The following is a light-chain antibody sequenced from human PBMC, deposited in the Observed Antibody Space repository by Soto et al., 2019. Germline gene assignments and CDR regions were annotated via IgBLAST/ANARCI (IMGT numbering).Light chain of an antibody. CDR2: NNN. Sequence: QSVLTQPPSASGTPGQRVTISCSGSSSNIGSNTVNWYQQLPGTAPKLLIYNNNQRPSGVPDRMSGSKSGTSASLAISGLQSEDEADYYCVVWDDSLNGVVFGGGTKLTVL. V-gene: IGLV1-44*01. CDR1: SSNIGSNT. J-gene: IGLJ2*01. CDR3: VVWDDSLNGVV.